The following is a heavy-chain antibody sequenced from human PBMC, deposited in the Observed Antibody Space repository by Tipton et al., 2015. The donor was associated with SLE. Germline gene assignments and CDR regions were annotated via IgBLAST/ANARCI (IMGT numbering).Heavy chain of an antibody. CDR3: ASGGDLTGSSRGGWFDP. CDR1: GFTFSSYS. J-gene: IGHJ5*02. CDR2: ISSSSSYI. V-gene: IGHV3-21*01. Sequence: SLRLSCAASGFTFSSYSMNWVRQAPGKGLEWVSSISSSSSYIYYADSVKGRFTISRDNAKNSLYLQMNSLRAEDTAVYYCASGGDLTGSSRGGWFDPWGQGTLVTVSS. D-gene: IGHD1-26*01.